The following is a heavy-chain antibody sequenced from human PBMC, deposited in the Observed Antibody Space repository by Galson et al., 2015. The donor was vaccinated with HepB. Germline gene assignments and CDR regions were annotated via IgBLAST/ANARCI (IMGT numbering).Heavy chain of an antibody. J-gene: IGHJ6*02. D-gene: IGHD3-22*01. CDR3: ARGFSGDYENYYGMDV. CDR1: GGTFSSYA. CDR2: ISAYNGNT. V-gene: IGHV1-18*01. Sequence: SVKVSCKASGGTFSSYAITWVRQAPGQGLEWMGWISAYNGNTNYAQKLQGRVTMTTDTSTSTAYMELRSLRSDDTAVDYCARGFSGDYENYYGMDVWGQGTLVTVSS.